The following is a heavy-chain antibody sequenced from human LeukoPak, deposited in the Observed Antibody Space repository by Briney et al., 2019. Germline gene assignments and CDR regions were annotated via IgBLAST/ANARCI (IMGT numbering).Heavy chain of an antibody. CDR1: GFTFSGSV. CDR2: IESGAKSYST. Sequence: PGGSLRLSCAASGFTFSGSVHGVRQAPGKGLEWVGQIESGAKSYSTAYAASVKARFTISRDDSKNTAFLQMNNLQTEDTAVYYCTGEKEAYNFGLAYYYYYMDVWGKGTTVTVSS. CDR3: TGEKEAYNFGLAYYYYYMDV. J-gene: IGHJ6*03. D-gene: IGHD1-1*01. V-gene: IGHV3-73*01.